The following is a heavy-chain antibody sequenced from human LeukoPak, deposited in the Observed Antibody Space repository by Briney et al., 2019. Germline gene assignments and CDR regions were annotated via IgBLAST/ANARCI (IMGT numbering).Heavy chain of an antibody. V-gene: IGHV3-7*01. CDR2: IKQDGSEK. D-gene: IGHD3-3*01. CDR3: ARGPDFGVVIWYAFDI. J-gene: IGHJ3*02. CDR1: GFTFSSYW. Sequence: GGSLRLSCAASGFTFSSYWMSWVRQAPGKGLERVANIKQDGSEKYYVDSVKGRFTISRDNAKNSLYLQMHSLRAEDTAVYYCARGPDFGVVIWYAFDIWGQGTMVTVSS.